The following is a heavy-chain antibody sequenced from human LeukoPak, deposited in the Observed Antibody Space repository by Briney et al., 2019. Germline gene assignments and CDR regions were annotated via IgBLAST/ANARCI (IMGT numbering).Heavy chain of an antibody. CDR2: VFDSGRT. CDR1: GGSMTTHH. D-gene: IGHD5-18*01. Sequence: SETLSLTCTVSGGSMTTHHWNWIRQTPGKGLEWIGYVFDSGRTKVNPSLTSRVTLSTDTSKNQLSLRFSSVTAADTAVYYCTTIKRGDIFGYFDFWGQGILVTVSS. J-gene: IGHJ4*02. V-gene: IGHV4-59*11. CDR3: TTIKRGDIFGYFDF.